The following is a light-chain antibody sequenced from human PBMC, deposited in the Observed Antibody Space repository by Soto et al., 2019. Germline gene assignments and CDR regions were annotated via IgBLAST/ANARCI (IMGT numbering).Light chain of an antibody. V-gene: IGKV3-15*01. J-gene: IGKJ1*01. CDR2: GAS. Sequence: EMVMTQSPATLSVSPGERATLSCRASLSLSRNLAWYQQKPGQAPRLLICGASTRATGIPARFSGSGSGTEFTLTISSLQSEDFAVYYCQQCNNWPPTFGQGTKVDIK. CDR1: LSLSRN. CDR3: QQCNNWPPT.